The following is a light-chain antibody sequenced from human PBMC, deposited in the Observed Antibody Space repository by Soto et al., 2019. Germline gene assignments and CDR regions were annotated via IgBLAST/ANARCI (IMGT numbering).Light chain of an antibody. CDR3: CSYAGSSTFAHYV. Sequence: QSALTQPASVSGSPGQSITISCTGTSSDVGSYNLVSWYQQHPGKAPKLMIYEVSKRPSGVSNRFSGSKSGNTASLTISGLQAEDEADYYCCSYAGSSTFAHYVFGTRTKLTVL. J-gene: IGLJ1*01. CDR2: EVS. V-gene: IGLV2-23*02. CDR1: SSDVGSYNL.